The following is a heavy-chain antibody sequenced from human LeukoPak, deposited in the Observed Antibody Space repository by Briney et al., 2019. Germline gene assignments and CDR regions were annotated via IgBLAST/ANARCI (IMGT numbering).Heavy chain of an antibody. CDR2: ITGSTRTT. D-gene: IGHD2-2*01. V-gene: IGHV3-23*01. CDR3: AKDQYVVPGRMNAFDI. Sequence: PGGSLRLSCAASGFPFSSYGMNWVRQAPGQGLEWVSAITGSTRTTYYADSVKGRFTVSRDNSKNSLYLQMNSLRAEDTALYYCAKDQYVVPGRMNAFDIWGQGTMVTVSS. J-gene: IGHJ3*02. CDR1: GFPFSSYG.